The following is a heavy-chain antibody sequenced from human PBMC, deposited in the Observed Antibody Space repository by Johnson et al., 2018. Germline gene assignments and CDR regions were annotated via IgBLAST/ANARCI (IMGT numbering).Heavy chain of an antibody. D-gene: IGHD4-23*01. CDR1: GGSISSSSYY. Sequence: QVQLQESGPGLVKXSETLSLXCTVSGGSISSSSYYWGWIRQPPGKGLEWIGSSYYSGSTYYNPSLKSRVTISVDTSKNQFSLKLSSVTAAGTAVYYWARTGNSYYYYYMDVWGKGTTVTVSS. CDR3: ARTGNSYYYYYMDV. J-gene: IGHJ6*03. CDR2: SYYSGST. V-gene: IGHV4-39*07.